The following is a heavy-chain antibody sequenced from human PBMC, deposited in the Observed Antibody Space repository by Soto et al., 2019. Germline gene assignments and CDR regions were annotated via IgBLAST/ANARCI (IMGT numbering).Heavy chain of an antibody. Sequence: QVQLQESGPGLVKPSQTLSLTCTVSGGSISSGDYYWSWLRQPPGKGLEWIGYIYYSGSTYYNPTLTGRVTISVGASKNRFSLTLRSVTAADTAVYYCARVGVFGATTIDDWGQGTLVTVSS. V-gene: IGHV4-30-4*01. CDR3: ARVGVFGATTIDD. CDR2: IYYSGST. D-gene: IGHD3-10*02. CDR1: GGSISSGDYY. J-gene: IGHJ4*02.